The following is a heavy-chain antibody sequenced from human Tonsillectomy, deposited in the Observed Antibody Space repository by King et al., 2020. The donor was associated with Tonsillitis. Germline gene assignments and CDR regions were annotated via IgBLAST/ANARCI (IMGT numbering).Heavy chain of an antibody. D-gene: IGHD5-18*01. V-gene: IGHV3-30-3*01. CDR1: GFTFSSYA. CDR3: ARSYTARKYYFDY. Sequence: VQLVESGGGVVQPGRSLRLSCAASGFTFSSYAMHWVRQAPGKGLEWVAVIAYDGSNKYYADSVKGRFTISRDNSKNTLYLQMNSLRAEDTAVYYCARSYTARKYYFDYWGQGTLVTVSS. J-gene: IGHJ4*02. CDR2: IAYDGSNK.